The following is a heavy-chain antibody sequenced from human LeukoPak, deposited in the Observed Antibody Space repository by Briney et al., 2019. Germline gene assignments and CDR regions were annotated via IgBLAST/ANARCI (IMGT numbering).Heavy chain of an antibody. D-gene: IGHD3-3*01. CDR3: ARDRARITIFGTLGGEFDY. CDR2: INPNSGGT. CDR1: GYTFTGYY. Sequence: ASVKVSCKASGYTFTGYYMHWVRQAPGQGLEWMGWINPNSGGTNYAQKFQGRVTMTRDTSISTAYMELSRLRSDDTAVYYCARDRARITIFGTLGGEFDYWGQGTLVTVSS. V-gene: IGHV1-2*02. J-gene: IGHJ4*02.